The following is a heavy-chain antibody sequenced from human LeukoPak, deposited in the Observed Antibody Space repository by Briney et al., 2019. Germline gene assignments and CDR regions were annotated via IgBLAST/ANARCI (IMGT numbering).Heavy chain of an antibody. J-gene: IGHJ6*02. CDR1: GYTFTGYY. Sequence: ASVKVSCKASGYTFTGYYMHWVRRAPGQGLEWMGWINPNSGGTNYAQKFQGWVTMTRDTSISTAYMELSRLRSDDTAVYYCARDIAAAVPRGYYYGMDVWGQGTTVTVSS. D-gene: IGHD6-13*01. V-gene: IGHV1-2*04. CDR3: ARDIAAAVPRGYYYGMDV. CDR2: INPNSGGT.